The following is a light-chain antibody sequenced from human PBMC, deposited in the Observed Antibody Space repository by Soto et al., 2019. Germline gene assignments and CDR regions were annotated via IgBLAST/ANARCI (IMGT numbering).Light chain of an antibody. V-gene: IGKV1-5*01. CDR3: QHYSFCSPWT. CDR1: QNINAW. J-gene: IGKJ1*01. CDR2: DAS. Sequence: DIHMTQSPSSLSVSVGDRVTITCRTSQNINAWLAWYQQRPGQAPKLLIYDASTVQSGVPSRFSGRGSGREFTLTISRLQSDDSATYYCQHYSFCSPWTFGQGTKVEIK.